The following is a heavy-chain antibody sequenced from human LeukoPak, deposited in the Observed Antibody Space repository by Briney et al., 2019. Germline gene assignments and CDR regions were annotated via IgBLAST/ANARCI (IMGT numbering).Heavy chain of an antibody. J-gene: IGHJ4*02. D-gene: IGHD1-1*01. CDR1: GFTFSRYS. Sequence: GGSLKLSCAPSGFTFSRYSMNWVRKAPGKGLEWVSHISSGSSTIYYADSVKGRFTVSRDNAKISLFLQMNSLRDEDMAVYCCARDRAVTTRPRGYFDSWGQGTLVTVSA. CDR2: ISSGSSTI. V-gene: IGHV3-48*02. CDR3: ARDRAVTTRPRGYFDS.